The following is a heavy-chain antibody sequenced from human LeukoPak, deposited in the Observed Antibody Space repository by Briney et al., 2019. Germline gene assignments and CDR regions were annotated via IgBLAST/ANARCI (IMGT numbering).Heavy chain of an antibody. CDR1: GGSFSGYH. Sequence: SETLSLTCAVYGGSFSGYHWSWIRQPPGKGLEWIGEINHSESTNYNPSLKSRVTISVDTSKNQFSLKLSSVTAADTAVYYCARVRGMTTVMNFDYWGQGTLVTVSS. J-gene: IGHJ4*02. CDR3: ARVRGMTTVMNFDY. D-gene: IGHD4-17*01. CDR2: INHSEST. V-gene: IGHV4-34*01.